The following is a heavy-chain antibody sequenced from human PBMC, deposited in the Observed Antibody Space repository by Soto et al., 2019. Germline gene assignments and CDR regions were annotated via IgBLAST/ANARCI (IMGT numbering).Heavy chain of an antibody. Sequence: PSETLSLTCAVSGGSISSSNWWSWVRQPPGKGPEWIGEIYHSGSTNYNPSLKSRVTISVDKSKNQFSLKLSSVTAADTAVYYCARVPNYGSGTNYYYYYYMDVWGKGTTVTVSS. V-gene: IGHV4-4*02. CDR2: IYHSGST. D-gene: IGHD3-10*01. CDR1: GGSISSSNW. J-gene: IGHJ6*03. CDR3: ARVPNYGSGTNYYYYYYMDV.